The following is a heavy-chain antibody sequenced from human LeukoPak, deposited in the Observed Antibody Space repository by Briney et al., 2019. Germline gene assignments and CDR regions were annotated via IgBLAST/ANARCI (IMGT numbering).Heavy chain of an antibody. J-gene: IGHJ4*02. Sequence: GGSLRLSCAASGFTFSHYWMSWVRQAPGKGLEWVAYIKKTGSETYYVDSVKGGFTITRDNTRNSLFLQMYNLRVEDTAVYFCAREDGYCSGGDCYSYFDSWGQGTLVTVST. CDR2: IKKTGSET. CDR3: AREDGYCSGGDCYSYFDS. D-gene: IGHD2-15*01. CDR1: GFTFSHYW. V-gene: IGHV3-7*01.